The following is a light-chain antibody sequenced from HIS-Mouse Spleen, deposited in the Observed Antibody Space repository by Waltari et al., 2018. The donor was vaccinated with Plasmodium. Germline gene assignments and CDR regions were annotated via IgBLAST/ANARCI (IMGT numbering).Light chain of an antibody. CDR3: YSTDSSGNHRV. CDR1: ALPKNY. Sequence: SYELTQPPSVSVSPGQTARITCSGDALPKNYAYWYQQKSGQAPVLGIYEDSKRPSGVPERFAGASSGTMATLTISGAQVEDEDDYYCYSTDSSGNHRVFGGGTKLTVL. V-gene: IGLV3-10*03. J-gene: IGLJ3*02. CDR2: EDS.